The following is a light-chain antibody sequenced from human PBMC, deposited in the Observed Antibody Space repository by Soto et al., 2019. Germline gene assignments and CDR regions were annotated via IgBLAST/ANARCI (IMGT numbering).Light chain of an antibody. CDR3: SSYSTTSSPHVL. Sequence: QSALTQPASVSGSPGQSITISCTGTRSDVGRYNYVSWYQQHPGKAPKLLIYEVTYRPSGVSTRFSASKSGSTASLTISGILAEDEADYYCSSYSTTSSPHVLFGGGTKLTVL. V-gene: IGLV2-14*01. CDR1: RSDVGRYNY. CDR2: EVT. J-gene: IGLJ2*01.